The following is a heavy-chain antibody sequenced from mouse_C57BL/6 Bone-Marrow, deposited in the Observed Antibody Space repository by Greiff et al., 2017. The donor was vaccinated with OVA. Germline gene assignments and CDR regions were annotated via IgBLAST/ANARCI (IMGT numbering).Heavy chain of an antibody. J-gene: IGHJ2*01. D-gene: IGHD1-1*01. V-gene: IGHV1-9*01. Sequence: QVQLQQSGAELMKPGASVKLSCKATGYTFTGYWIEWVKQRPGHGLEWIGEILPGSGSTNYNEKFKGKATFTADTSSNTAYMQLSSLTTEDSAIYYCARFPLIYYYGSRYYFDYWGQGTTLTVSS. CDR1: GYTFTGYW. CDR2: ILPGSGST. CDR3: ARFPLIYYYGSRYYFDY.